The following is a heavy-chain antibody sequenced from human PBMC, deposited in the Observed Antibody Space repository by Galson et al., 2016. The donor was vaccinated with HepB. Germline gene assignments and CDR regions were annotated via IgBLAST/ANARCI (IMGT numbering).Heavy chain of an antibody. V-gene: IGHV6-1*01. CDR2: TYYRSKWYN. J-gene: IGHJ4*02. D-gene: IGHD1-1*01. Sequence: CAISGDSVSSRTASRNWIRQSPSRGLEWLGRTYYRSKWYNEYATSVGGRININPDTTENHFSLHLNSVTPEDTAIYYCARAWTSRPSTRQTDHFDYWGQGTLVTVSS. CDR1: GDSVSSRTAS. CDR3: ARAWTSRPSTRQTDHFDY.